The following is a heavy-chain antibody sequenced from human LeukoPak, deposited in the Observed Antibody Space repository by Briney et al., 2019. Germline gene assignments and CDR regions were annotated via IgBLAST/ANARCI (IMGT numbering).Heavy chain of an antibody. D-gene: IGHD3-10*01. V-gene: IGHV4-39*07. CDR3: ARLYGSGSSLYFDY. CDR1: GGSISSSSYY. Sequence: SETLSLTCTVSGGSISSSSYYWGWIRQPPGKGLEWIGSIYYSGSTYYNPSLKSRVAISVDTSKNQFSLKLSSVTAADTAVYYCARLYGSGSSLYFDYWGQGTLVTVPS. J-gene: IGHJ4*02. CDR2: IYYSGST.